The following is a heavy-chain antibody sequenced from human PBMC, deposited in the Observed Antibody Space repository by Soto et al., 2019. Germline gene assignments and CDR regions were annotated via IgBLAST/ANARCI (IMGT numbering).Heavy chain of an antibody. CDR2: IWYDGSNK. Sequence: QVQLVESGGGAVQPGRSLRLSCAASGFTFSSYGMLWVRQAPGKGLEWVAVIWYDGSNKYYADSVKGRFTISRDNSKNTLYLQMNSLRAEDTAVYYCARDREYSSSGSYDHWGQGTLVTVSS. D-gene: IGHD6-6*01. CDR3: ARDREYSSSGSYDH. J-gene: IGHJ4*02. CDR1: GFTFSSYG. V-gene: IGHV3-33*01.